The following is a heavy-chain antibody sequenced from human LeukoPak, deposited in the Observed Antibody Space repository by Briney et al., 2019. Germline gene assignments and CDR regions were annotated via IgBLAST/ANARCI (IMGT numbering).Heavy chain of an antibody. Sequence: GGSLRLSCAAYGFTFSSYAMSWVRQAPGKGLEWVSAISGSGGSTYYADSVKGRFTISRDNSKNTLYLQLNSLRAEDTAVYYCAKVIGRVTARPGDFGYWGQGTLVTVSS. D-gene: IGHD2-21*02. J-gene: IGHJ4*02. CDR3: AKVIGRVTARPGDFGY. V-gene: IGHV3-23*01. CDR2: ISGSGGST. CDR1: GFTFSSYA.